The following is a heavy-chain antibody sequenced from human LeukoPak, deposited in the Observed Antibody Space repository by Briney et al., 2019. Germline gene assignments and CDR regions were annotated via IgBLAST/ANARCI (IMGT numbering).Heavy chain of an antibody. CDR1: GASITSGAYN. CDR2: VYYSGTI. Sequence: SETLSLTCSVSGASITSGAYNWAWLRQPPGKGLEWIGSVYYSGTINYNPSLKGRVSISRDMSKNQFSLNLNSVNATDTAVYYCARRDYAAWFDPWGQGTLVTVSS. D-gene: IGHD4/OR15-4a*01. V-gene: IGHV4-39*07. CDR3: ARRDYAAWFDP. J-gene: IGHJ5*02.